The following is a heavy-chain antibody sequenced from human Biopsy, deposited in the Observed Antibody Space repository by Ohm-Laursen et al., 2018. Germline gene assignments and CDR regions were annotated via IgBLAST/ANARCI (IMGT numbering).Heavy chain of an antibody. J-gene: IGHJ4*02. CDR3: ARVGSGWAPFDK. V-gene: IGHV4-38-2*01. D-gene: IGHD6-19*01. Sequence: TLSLTCAVSGYSISSDYHWGWIRQAPGKTLEWLGNIFKDGNTHYNPSLRSRLIISIDTSKNQFSLMMTSVSGADTAVYFCARVGSGWAPFDKWGPGTLVTVSS. CDR1: GYSISSDYH. CDR2: IFKDGNT.